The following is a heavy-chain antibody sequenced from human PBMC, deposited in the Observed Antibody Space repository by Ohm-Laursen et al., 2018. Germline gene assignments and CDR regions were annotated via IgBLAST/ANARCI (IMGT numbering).Heavy chain of an antibody. CDR3: ARGKGVY. J-gene: IGHJ4*02. V-gene: IGHV3-48*04. Sequence: SLRLSCAASGFTFSSYSMNWVRQAPGKGLEWVSVIYSGGSTYYADSVKGRFTISRDNAKNSLYLQMNSLRAEDTAVYYCARGKGVYWGQGSLVTVSS. CDR1: GFTFSSYS. CDR2: IYSGGST.